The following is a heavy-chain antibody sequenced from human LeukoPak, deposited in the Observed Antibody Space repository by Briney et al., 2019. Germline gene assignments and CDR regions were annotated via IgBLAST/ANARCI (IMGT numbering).Heavy chain of an antibody. CDR1: GGSISSSTYY. CDR2: MYYSGNI. D-gene: IGHD3-22*01. Sequence: SETLSLTCTVSGGSISSSTYYWGWIRQPPGKGLEWIGSMYYSGNIYYNPSLKSRVTISVDTPKNQFSLKLSFVTAADTAVYYCAMYYYDRSGYLFDHWGQGALVTVSS. V-gene: IGHV4-39*07. CDR3: AMYYYDRSGYLFDH. J-gene: IGHJ4*02.